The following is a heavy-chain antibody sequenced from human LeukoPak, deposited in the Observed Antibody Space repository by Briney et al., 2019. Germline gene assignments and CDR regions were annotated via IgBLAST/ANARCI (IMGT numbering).Heavy chain of an antibody. Sequence: ASVKVSCKASGYTFTSYDINWVRQATGQGLEWMGWMNPNSGNTGYAQKFQGRVTMTRNTSISTAYMELSSLRSEDTAVYYCARGPGLRCSGGSCYYDHWGQGTLVTVSS. J-gene: IGHJ4*02. V-gene: IGHV1-8*01. CDR3: ARGPGLRCSGGSCYYDH. CDR1: GYTFTSYD. CDR2: MNPNSGNT. D-gene: IGHD2-15*01.